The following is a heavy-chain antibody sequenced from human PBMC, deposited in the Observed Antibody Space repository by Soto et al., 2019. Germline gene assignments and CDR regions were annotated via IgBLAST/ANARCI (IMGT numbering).Heavy chain of an antibody. CDR1: GGSFSGYY. CDR3: ASPTAKDSPLGY. J-gene: IGHJ4*02. D-gene: IGHD2-15*01. Sequence: QVQLQQWGAGLLKPSETLSLTCAVYGGSFSGYYWSWIRQPPGKGLEWIGEINHSGSTNYNPSLNSRXXLXVXRSKIQFSLKLSSVTAADTAVYYCASPTAKDSPLGYWGQGTLVTVSS. V-gene: IGHV4-34*01. CDR2: INHSGST.